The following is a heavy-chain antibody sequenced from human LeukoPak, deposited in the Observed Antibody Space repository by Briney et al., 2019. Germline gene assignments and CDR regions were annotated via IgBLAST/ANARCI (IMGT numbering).Heavy chain of an antibody. CDR2: VYHSGST. V-gene: IGHV4-59*01. J-gene: IGHJ5*02. CDR3: ARYRLEYCSSTNCLGWFDP. D-gene: IGHD2-2*01. CDR1: GGSISSYC. Sequence: SETLSLTCTASGGSISSYCWSWIRQPPGKGLEWVGYVYHSGSTKYNLSLESRVTISIDTSKNQFSLKLSSVTAADTAVYYCARYRLEYCSSTNCLGWFDPWGQGTLVTVSS.